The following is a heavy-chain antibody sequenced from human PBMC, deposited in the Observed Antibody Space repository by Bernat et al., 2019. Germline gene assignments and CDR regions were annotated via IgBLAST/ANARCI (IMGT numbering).Heavy chain of an antibody. CDR1: GGSISSSSYY. CDR3: VLFSSDYYYYGMDV. Sequence: QLQLQESGPGLVKPSETLSLTCTVSGGSISSSSYYWGWIRQPPGKGLAWIGSIYYSGSTYYNPSLKSRVTISVDTSKNQFSLKLSSVTAADTAVYYCVLFSSDYYYYGMDVWGQGTTVTVSS. D-gene: IGHD2-2*01. CDR2: IYYSGST. J-gene: IGHJ6*02. V-gene: IGHV4-39*01.